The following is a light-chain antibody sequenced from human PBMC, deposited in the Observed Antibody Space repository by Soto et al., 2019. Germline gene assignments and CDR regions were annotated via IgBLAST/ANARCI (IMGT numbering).Light chain of an antibody. V-gene: IGKV3-11*01. CDR2: DAS. Sequence: EIVLTQSPATLSLSPGERATLSCRASQSVSSYLAWYQHKPGQAPRLLIYDASNRATGIPARISGSGSGTDFTLTISSLEPEDFAVYYCQQRSNWPGYTFGQGTKLEIK. J-gene: IGKJ2*01. CDR1: QSVSSY. CDR3: QQRSNWPGYT.